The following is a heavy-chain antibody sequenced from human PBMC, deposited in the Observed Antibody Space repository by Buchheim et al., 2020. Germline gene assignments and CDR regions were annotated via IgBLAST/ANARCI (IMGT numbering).Heavy chain of an antibody. D-gene: IGHD6-19*01. V-gene: IGHV4-34*01. Sequence: QVQLQQWGAGLLKPSETLSLTCAVYGGSFSGYYWSWIRQPPGKGLEWIGEINHSGSTNYNPSLKSRVTISVDTSKNQFSLKLSSVTAADTAVYYCARGKSGGWYALDYWGQGTL. J-gene: IGHJ4*02. CDR3: ARGKSGGWYALDY. CDR2: INHSGST. CDR1: GGSFSGYY.